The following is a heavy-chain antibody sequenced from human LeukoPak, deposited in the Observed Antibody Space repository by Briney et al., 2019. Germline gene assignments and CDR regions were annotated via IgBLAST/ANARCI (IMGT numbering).Heavy chain of an antibody. CDR1: GFTFSSYA. CDR2: INSDGSTT. J-gene: IGHJ4*02. CDR3: AKRGAPAAFDH. Sequence: GGSLILSCAAFGFTFSSYAMSWVRQAPGKGLEWVSRINSDGSTTTYAGSVKGRFTISRDNSKNTLYLQMNSLRAEDTAVYYCAKRGAPAAFDHWGQGTLVTVSS. D-gene: IGHD2-2*01. V-gene: IGHV3-23*01.